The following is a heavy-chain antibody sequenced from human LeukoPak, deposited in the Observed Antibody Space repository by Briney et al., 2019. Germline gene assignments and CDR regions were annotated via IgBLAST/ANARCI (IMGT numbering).Heavy chain of an antibody. D-gene: IGHD3-22*01. CDR1: GFTFSSYW. V-gene: IGHV3-21*01. Sequence: GGSLRLSCAASGFTFSSYWMNWVRQAPGKGLEWVSSISSSSRYIYYADSVKGRFTISRDNAKNSLYLQMNSLRAEDTAVYYCARDRYYDSSGYSSVMDVWGQGTTVTVSS. CDR2: ISSSSRYI. CDR3: ARDRYYDSSGYSSVMDV. J-gene: IGHJ6*02.